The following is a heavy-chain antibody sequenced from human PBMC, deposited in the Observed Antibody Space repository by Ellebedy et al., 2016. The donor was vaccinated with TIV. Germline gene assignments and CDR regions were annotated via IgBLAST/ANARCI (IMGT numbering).Heavy chain of an antibody. D-gene: IGHD6-13*01. V-gene: IGHV3-9*01. CDR1: GFAFDDYA. Sequence: SLKISCAASGFAFDDYAMHWVRQAPGKGLEWVSGINWNSGRIDYADSVKGRFTISRDNAKNSLFLQMNSLRTEDTALYYCAKARRGGLEADEDWFDSWGQGTLVTVSS. CDR3: AKARRGGLEADEDWFDS. J-gene: IGHJ5*01. CDR2: INWNSGRI.